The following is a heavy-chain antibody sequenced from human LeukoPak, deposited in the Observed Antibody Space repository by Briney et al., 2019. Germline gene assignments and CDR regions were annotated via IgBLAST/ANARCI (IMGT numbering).Heavy chain of an antibody. Sequence: GGSLRLSCAASGFTFSSFAMSWVRQAPGKGLEWVSAISGSGGSTYYADSVKGRFTISRDNSKNMLYLQMDSLRAEDTAVYYCAKDLKFYYFDYWGQGTLVTVSS. CDR2: ISGSGGST. CDR1: GFTFSSFA. V-gene: IGHV3-23*01. CDR3: AKDLKFYYFDY. D-gene: IGHD2/OR15-2a*01. J-gene: IGHJ4*02.